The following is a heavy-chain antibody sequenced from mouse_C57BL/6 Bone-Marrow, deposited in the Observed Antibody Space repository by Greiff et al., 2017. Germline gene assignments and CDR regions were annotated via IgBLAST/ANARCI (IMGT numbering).Heavy chain of an antibody. CDR1: GFTFSSYA. V-gene: IGHV5-4*01. D-gene: IGHD2-5*01. CDR3: ARDYYSNYRDY. Sequence: EVKLQESGGGLVKPGGSLKLSCAASGFTFSSYAMSWVRQTPEKRLEWVATISDGGSYTYYPDNVKGRFTISRDNAKNNLYLQMNHLKSEDTAMYYCARDYYSNYRDYWGQGTTLTVSS. CDR2: ISDGGSYT. J-gene: IGHJ2*01.